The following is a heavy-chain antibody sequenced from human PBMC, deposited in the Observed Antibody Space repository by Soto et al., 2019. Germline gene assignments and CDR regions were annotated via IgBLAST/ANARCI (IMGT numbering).Heavy chain of an antibody. V-gene: IGHV5-51*01. D-gene: IGHD5-18*01. CDR3: ARFQSRGYSSPFSYFAY. CDR1: GYSFTSYW. CDR2: IYPGDSDT. J-gene: IGHJ4*02. Sequence: GESLKISCKGSGYSFTSYWIGWVRQMPGKGLEWMGIIYPGDSDTRYSPSFQGQVTISADKSISTAYLQGSSLKASDPPMYSFARFQSRGYSSPFSYFAYWGQGTLVTVSS.